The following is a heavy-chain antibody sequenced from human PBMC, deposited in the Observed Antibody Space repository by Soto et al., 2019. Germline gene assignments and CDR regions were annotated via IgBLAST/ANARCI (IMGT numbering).Heavy chain of an antibody. D-gene: IGHD3-22*01. V-gene: IGHV1-46*01. J-gene: IGHJ4*02. CDR2: INPSGGST. CDR3: ARVNGSGYYVDY. CDR1: GYTFTSCY. Sequence: ASVKVSCKASGYTFTSCYMHWVRQAPGQGLEWMGIINPSGGSTSYAQKFQGRVTMTRDTSTSTVYMELSSLRSEDTAVYYCARVNGSGYYVDYWGQGTLVTVSS.